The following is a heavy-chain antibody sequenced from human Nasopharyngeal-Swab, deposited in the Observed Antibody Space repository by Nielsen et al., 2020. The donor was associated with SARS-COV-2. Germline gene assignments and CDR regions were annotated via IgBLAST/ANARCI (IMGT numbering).Heavy chain of an antibody. V-gene: IGHV3-30*03. D-gene: IGHD6-19*01. CDR1: GFTFSSFG. CDR3: ARGPWKQWLVLLVASPFDY. J-gene: IGHJ4*02. CDR2: IAHDASNE. Sequence: GESLKISCAASGFTFSSFGMHWVRQAPGKGLEWAAFIAHDASNEYYGDSVKGRFSISRNSSKNTLYLQMNSLRAEDTAVYYCARGPWKQWLVLLVASPFDYWGQGTLVTVSS.